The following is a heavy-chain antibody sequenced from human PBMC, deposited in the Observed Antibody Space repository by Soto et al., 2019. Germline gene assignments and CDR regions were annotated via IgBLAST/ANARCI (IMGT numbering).Heavy chain of an antibody. Sequence: EVRLLESGGGLVRPGGSLGFYCAGSGFTPSNYPLSWVRQAPGKGLEWASTTSGSGHYIQYRDSVKGRFTISRDNSKNTLYLQMNSLRAEDTAVYYCAGGAMVTPYYYGLDVWGQGTTVTVSS. V-gene: IGHV3-23*01. CDR3: AGGAMVTPYYYGLDV. CDR2: TSGSGHYI. D-gene: IGHD5-18*01. J-gene: IGHJ6*02. CDR1: GFTPSNYP.